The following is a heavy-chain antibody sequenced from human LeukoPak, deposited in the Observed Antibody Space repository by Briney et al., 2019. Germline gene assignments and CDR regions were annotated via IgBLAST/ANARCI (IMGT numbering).Heavy chain of an antibody. Sequence: GASVKVSCKASGYTFTGYYMHWVRQAPGQGLEWMGWINPNSGGTNYAQKFQGRVTMTRDTSISTAYMELSRLRSDDTAVYYCATQDFYGDYALFDYWGQGTLVTVSS. CDR2: INPNSGGT. D-gene: IGHD4-17*01. J-gene: IGHJ4*02. CDR3: ATQDFYGDYALFDY. V-gene: IGHV1-2*02. CDR1: GYTFTGYY.